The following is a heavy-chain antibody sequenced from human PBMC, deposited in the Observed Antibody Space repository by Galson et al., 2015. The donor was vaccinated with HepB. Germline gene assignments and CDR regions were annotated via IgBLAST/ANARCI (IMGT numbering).Heavy chain of an antibody. Sequence: SLRLSCAASGFTFSDAWVGWVRQAPGEGLEWLGRIISKTDGGATEYAAPVKGRPTISRDDSKNTLYLQMNSLKTEDTAVYYCTTDRKVRGGRVDYWGQGTLVTVSS. CDR1: GFTFSDAW. V-gene: IGHV3-15*01. CDR2: IISKTDGGAT. CDR3: TTDRKVRGGRVDY. D-gene: IGHD3-10*01. J-gene: IGHJ4*02.